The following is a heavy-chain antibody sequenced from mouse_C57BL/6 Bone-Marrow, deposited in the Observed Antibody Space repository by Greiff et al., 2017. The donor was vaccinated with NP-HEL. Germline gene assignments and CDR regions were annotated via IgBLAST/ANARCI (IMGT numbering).Heavy chain of an antibody. V-gene: IGHV1-4*01. D-gene: IGHD1-1*01. CDR2: INPSSGYN. J-gene: IGHJ4*01. Sequence: VQLQQSGAELARPGASVKMSCKASGYTFTSYTMHWVKQRPGQGLEWIGYINPSSGYNKYNQKVKDKATFTADKSSSTAYMQLSSLTSEDSAVYYCARRVYYYGPAMDYWGQGTSVTVAS. CDR1: GYTFTSYT. CDR3: ARRVYYYGPAMDY.